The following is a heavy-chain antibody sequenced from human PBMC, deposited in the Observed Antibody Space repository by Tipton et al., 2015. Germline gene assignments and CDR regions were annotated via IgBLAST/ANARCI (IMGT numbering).Heavy chain of an antibody. Sequence: GSLRLSCSASGFTFRSYPMHWVRQAPGKGLEYVSAISSNGGSTFYADSVKGRFTIYRDTSNNTLYLQINSLRAEDTAVYYCARYLLGGFDPWGQGTLVTVSS. V-gene: IGHV3-64*04. CDR3: ARYLLGGFDP. CDR1: GFTFRSYP. J-gene: IGHJ5*02. D-gene: IGHD3-16*01. CDR2: ISSNGGST.